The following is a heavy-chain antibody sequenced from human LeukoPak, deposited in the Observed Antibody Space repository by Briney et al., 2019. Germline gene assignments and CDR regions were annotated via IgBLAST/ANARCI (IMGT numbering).Heavy chain of an antibody. J-gene: IGHJ6*03. CDR3: ARDYGGSMDV. CDR1: GFTINNYW. V-gene: IGHV3-74*01. D-gene: IGHD4-23*01. Sequence: GGSLRLSCAASGFTINNYWMHWVRQAPGKGLVWVSRINSDGSSTSYEDSVRGRFTISRDNAKNTLDLHMNSLRVEDTAVYYCARDYGGSMDVWGKGTTVTVSS. CDR2: INSDGSST.